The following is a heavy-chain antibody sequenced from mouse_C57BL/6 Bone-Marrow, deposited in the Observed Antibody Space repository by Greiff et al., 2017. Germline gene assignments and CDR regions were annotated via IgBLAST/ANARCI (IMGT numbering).Heavy chain of an antibody. Sequence: VQLQQSGAELVRPGASVKLSCTASGFTITDDYMHWVKQRPEQGLEWIGWIDPANGDTEYASKFQGKATITADTSSNTAYLQLSSLTAEDTAVYYCTTMYGYWGQGTTLTVSS. V-gene: IGHV14-4*01. CDR2: IDPANGDT. J-gene: IGHJ2*01. CDR3: TTMYGY. D-gene: IGHD1-1*01. CDR1: GFTITDDY.